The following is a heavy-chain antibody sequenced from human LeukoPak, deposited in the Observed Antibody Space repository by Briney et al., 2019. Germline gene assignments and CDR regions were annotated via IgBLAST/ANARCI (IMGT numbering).Heavy chain of an antibody. J-gene: IGHJ3*02. CDR3: ARDREVVAFDI. CDR1: GFTFSDYY. D-gene: IGHD2-15*01. V-gene: IGHV3-11*05. Sequence: GGSLRLSCAASGFTFSDYYMSWMRPPPGKGLEWASYISGSTTYTNYADPVRGRFTISRDNSKNSLYLQMNSPRAEDTAVYYCARDREVVAFDIWGQGTMVTVSS. CDR2: ISGSTTYT.